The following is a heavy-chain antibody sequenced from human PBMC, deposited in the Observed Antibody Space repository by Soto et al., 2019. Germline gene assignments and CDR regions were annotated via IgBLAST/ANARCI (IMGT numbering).Heavy chain of an antibody. CDR1: RLTFSAHD. Sequence: QVPLVESGGGVVQPGTSLRLSCAASRLTFSAHDMHWVRQAPGKGLEWVALIWSDGSRGFYADSVKGRFTISRDNFKNILYLQMNSLGAEDTGVYFCAGEPKGGAYDMDVWGQGTTVTVSS. D-gene: IGHD3-16*01. CDR2: IWSDGSRG. V-gene: IGHV3-33*01. J-gene: IGHJ6*02. CDR3: AGEPKGGAYDMDV.